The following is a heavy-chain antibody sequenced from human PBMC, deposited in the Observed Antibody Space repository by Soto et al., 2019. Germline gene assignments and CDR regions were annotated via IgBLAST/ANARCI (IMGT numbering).Heavy chain of an antibody. V-gene: IGHV4-59*01. Sequence: PSETLSLTCTVSGAPITINYLSWIRQAPGKGLEWIGYIYYSGSTTYNPPLKSRVTMSADTSTDQFSLKLNSVTAAATAVYYCARDAGGRYDHWGPGILVTVSS. CDR2: IYYSGST. CDR3: ARDAGGRYDH. J-gene: IGHJ4*01. CDR1: GAPITINY. D-gene: IGHD2-15*01.